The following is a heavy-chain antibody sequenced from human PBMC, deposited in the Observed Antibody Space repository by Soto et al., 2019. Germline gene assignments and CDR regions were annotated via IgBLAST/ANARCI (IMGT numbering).Heavy chain of an antibody. CDR2: IIPIFGTA. J-gene: IGHJ3*02. Sequence: QVQLVQSGAEVKKPGSSVKVSCKASGGTFSSYAISWVRQAPGQGLEWMGGIIPIFGTANYAQKFQGRVTITADESTSTAYMELSSLRSEDTAVYYCARGNDYYDSSGYYVQAFDIWGQGTMVTVSS. CDR3: ARGNDYYDSSGYYVQAFDI. V-gene: IGHV1-69*01. D-gene: IGHD3-22*01. CDR1: GGTFSSYA.